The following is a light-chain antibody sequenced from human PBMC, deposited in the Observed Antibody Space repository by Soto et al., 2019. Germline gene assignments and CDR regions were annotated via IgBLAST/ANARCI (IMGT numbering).Light chain of an antibody. Sequence: HSVLTEPASLSGSPGQSITISGTGTSSDIGAYDYVSWFQQHPGKAPKLMISEVNNRPSGVSNRFSGSKSGTSASLAISGLQSEDEADYYCAAWDDSLNGFYVFGTGTKVTV. CDR2: EVN. J-gene: IGLJ1*01. CDR1: SSDIGAYDY. CDR3: AAWDDSLNGFYV. V-gene: IGLV2-14*01.